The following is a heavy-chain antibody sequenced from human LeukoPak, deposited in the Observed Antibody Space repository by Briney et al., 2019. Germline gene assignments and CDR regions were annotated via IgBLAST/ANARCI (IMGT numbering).Heavy chain of an antibody. CDR1: GRTFSSYA. Sequence: SVKVSCKASGRTFSSYAIRWVRQAPGQGLEWMGGIIPIFGKANYAQKFQGRVTITADESTSTAYMDVSSLSSEDTAVYYCANPEYYYDSSGYRAPRYYYYYYGMDVWGQGTTVTVSS. CDR2: IIPIFGKA. V-gene: IGHV1-69*13. D-gene: IGHD3-22*01. J-gene: IGHJ6*02. CDR3: ANPEYYYDSSGYRAPRYYYYYYGMDV.